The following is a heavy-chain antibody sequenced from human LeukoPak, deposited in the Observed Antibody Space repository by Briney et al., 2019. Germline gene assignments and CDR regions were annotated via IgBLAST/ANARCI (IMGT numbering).Heavy chain of an antibody. Sequence: ASVKVSCKASGYTFTDYYIHWVRQAPGQGLEWMGYIDPHSGGTSSPQKFQGRVTMTTDASISTAYMELSRLTSDDTAVYYCAREGNGLLSKDLDYWGQGTLVTVSS. J-gene: IGHJ4*02. V-gene: IGHV1-2*02. CDR2: IDPHSGGT. CDR3: AREGNGLLSKDLDY. CDR1: GYTFTDYY. D-gene: IGHD2-15*01.